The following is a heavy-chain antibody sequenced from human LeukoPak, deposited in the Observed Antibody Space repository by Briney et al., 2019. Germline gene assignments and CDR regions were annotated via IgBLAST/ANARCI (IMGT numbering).Heavy chain of an antibody. D-gene: IGHD3-9*01. CDR2: ISSSSSYT. J-gene: IGHJ4*02. V-gene: IGHV3-21*05. CDR1: GFTFSSCA. Sequence: GGSLRLSCAASGFTFSSCAMTWVRQAPGKGVEGVSYISSSSSYTNYADSVKGRFTISRDNAKNSLYLQMNSLRAEDTAVYYFARGYDILTGYSSDYWGQGTLVTVSS. CDR3: ARGYDILTGYSSDY.